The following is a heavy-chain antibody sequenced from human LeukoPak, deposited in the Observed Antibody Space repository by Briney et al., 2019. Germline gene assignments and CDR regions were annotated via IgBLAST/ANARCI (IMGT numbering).Heavy chain of an antibody. CDR2: IRYDETNQ. CDR3: ATDRYGDSGYYYMDV. V-gene: IGHV3-30*02. Sequence: PGGSLRLSCAASGFTSTNYGMHWVRQAPGKGLEWMTFIRYDETNQYFADSVKGRFTISRDNSKNTLYLQMNSLRADDTAVYYCATDRYGDSGYYYMDVWGKGTTVTVSS. J-gene: IGHJ6*03. D-gene: IGHD4-17*01. CDR1: GFTSTNYG.